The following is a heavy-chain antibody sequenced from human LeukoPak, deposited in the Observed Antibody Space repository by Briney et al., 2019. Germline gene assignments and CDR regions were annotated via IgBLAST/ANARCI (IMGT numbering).Heavy chain of an antibody. CDR3: AELGITMIGGV. D-gene: IGHD3-10*02. V-gene: IGHV3-48*03. CDR1: GFTFSSYE. CDR2: ISSSGSTI. J-gene: IGHJ6*04. Sequence: PGGSLRLSCAASGFTFSSYEMNWVRQAPGKGLEWVSYISSSGSTIYYADSVKGRFAISRDNAKNSLYLQMNSLRAEDTAVYYCAELGITMIGGVWGKGTTVTVSS.